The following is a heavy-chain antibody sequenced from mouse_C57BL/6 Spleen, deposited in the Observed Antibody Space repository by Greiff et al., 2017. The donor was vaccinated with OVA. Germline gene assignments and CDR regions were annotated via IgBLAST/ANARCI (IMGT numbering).Heavy chain of an antibody. D-gene: IGHD2-4*01. CDR1: GYSITSGYY. CDR3: ARGRYDYDDRGFAY. J-gene: IGHJ3*01. CDR2: ISYDGSN. Sequence: ESGPGLVKPSQSLSLTCSVTGYSITSGYYWNWIRQFPGNKLEWMGYISYDGSNNYNPSLKNRISITRDTSKNQLFLKLNSVTTEDTATDYCARGRYDYDDRGFAYWGQGTLVTVSA. V-gene: IGHV3-6*01.